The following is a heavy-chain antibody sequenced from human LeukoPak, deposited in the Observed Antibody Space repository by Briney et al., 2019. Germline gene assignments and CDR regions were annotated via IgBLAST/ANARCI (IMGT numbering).Heavy chain of an antibody. Sequence: PGASLKLSCAASGFTFSSYWMSWVRQAPGKGLQWVANIKQDGSEKNYVDSVKGRFTISRDNAKNSLYLQMNSLRADDAAVYYCATSRGIAVAYWGQGTLVTVSS. D-gene: IGHD6-19*01. CDR2: IKQDGSEK. CDR1: GFTFSSYW. CDR3: ATSRGIAVAY. J-gene: IGHJ4*02. V-gene: IGHV3-7*03.